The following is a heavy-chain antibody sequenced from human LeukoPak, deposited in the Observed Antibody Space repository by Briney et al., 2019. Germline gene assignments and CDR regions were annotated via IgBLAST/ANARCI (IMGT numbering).Heavy chain of an antibody. CDR3: AGLEGIGAGAFDI. Sequence: GGSLRLSCAASGFTFSTYSMNWVRQAPGKGLEWVSVIFAGGSPYYADSVRGRFTISRDKSKNTLYLQMNSPRAEDTAVYYCAGLEGIGAGAFDIWGQGTMVTVSS. CDR2: IFAGGSP. V-gene: IGHV3-53*01. J-gene: IGHJ3*02. CDR1: GFTFSTYS. D-gene: IGHD5-24*01.